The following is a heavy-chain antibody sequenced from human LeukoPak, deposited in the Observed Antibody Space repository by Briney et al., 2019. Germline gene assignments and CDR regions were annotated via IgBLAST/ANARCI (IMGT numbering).Heavy chain of an antibody. CDR1: GGSISSGGYY. Sequence: PSQTLSLTCNVSGGSISSGGYYWSWIRQHPEKGLEWVGYTYYSGSTYYNPSLKSRVTISVDTSKNQVSLKLSSLTAADTAVYYCARGVLGHCSSTSCPKHYYFDYWGQGTLVTVSS. D-gene: IGHD2-2*01. V-gene: IGHV4-31*02. CDR3: ARGVLGHCSSTSCPKHYYFDY. CDR2: TYYSGST. J-gene: IGHJ4*02.